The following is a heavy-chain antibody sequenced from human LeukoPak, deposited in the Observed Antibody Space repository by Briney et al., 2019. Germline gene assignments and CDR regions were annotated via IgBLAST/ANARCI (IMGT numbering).Heavy chain of an antibody. CDR2: IYYTGST. CDR3: ARLGIYDGSAHNWFDP. Sequence: PSETLSLTCTVSGGSISNYYRSWIRQPPGKGLEWIGYIYYTGSTNYNPSLMSRVTISVDTSKNQFSLKLSSVTAADTAVYYCARLGIYDGSAHNWFDPWGQGTLVTVSS. V-gene: IGHV4-59*08. D-gene: IGHD3-22*01. J-gene: IGHJ5*02. CDR1: GGSISNYY.